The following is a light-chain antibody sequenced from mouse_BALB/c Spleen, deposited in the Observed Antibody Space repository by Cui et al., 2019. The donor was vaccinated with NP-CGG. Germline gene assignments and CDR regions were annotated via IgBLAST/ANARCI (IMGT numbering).Light chain of an antibody. J-gene: IGLJ1*01. V-gene: IGLV1*01. CDR3: ALWYSNHWV. Sequence: QAVVPQESAFTTSPGETVTLTCRSSIGAVTTSNYANWVQEKPDHLFTGLIGGTNNRAPGVPARFSGSLIGDKVALTITGAQTEDEAIYFCALWYSNHWVFGGGTKLTVL. CDR1: IGAVTTSNY. CDR2: GTN.